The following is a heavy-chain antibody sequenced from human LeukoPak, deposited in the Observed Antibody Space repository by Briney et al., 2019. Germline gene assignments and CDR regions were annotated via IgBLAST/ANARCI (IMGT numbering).Heavy chain of an antibody. V-gene: IGHV3-33*01. D-gene: IGHD2-2*01. Sequence: AGGSLRLSCAASGFTFSSYGMHWVRQAPGKGLEWVAVIWYDGSNKYYADSVKGRLTISRDNSKNTLYLQMNSLRAEDTAVYYCARDHSFTNTPYYYYYGMDVWGQGTTVTVSS. CDR3: ARDHSFTNTPYYYYYGMDV. CDR2: IWYDGSNK. CDR1: GFTFSSYG. J-gene: IGHJ6*02.